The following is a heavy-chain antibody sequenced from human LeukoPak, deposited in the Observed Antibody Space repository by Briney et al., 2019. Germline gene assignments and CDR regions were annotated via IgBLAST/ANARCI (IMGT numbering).Heavy chain of an antibody. J-gene: IGHJ4*02. CDR2: IIPFFGTA. V-gene: IGHV1-69*06. CDR3: AREMGVYYFDY. Sequence: GASVTVSCKTSGNSFSNYAISWVRQAPGQGLEWMGGIIPFFGTANYAQKFQGRVTITADKYTSTAYTELSSLRSEDTAVYYCAREMGVYYFDYWGQGTLVTVSS. CDR1: GNSFSNYA. D-gene: IGHD2-8*01.